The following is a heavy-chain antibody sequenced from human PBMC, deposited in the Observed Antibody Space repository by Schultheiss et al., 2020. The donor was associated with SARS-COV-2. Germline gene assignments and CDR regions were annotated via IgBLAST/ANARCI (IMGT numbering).Heavy chain of an antibody. J-gene: IGHJ1*01. CDR3: ARQSSSGWYPQYFQH. Sequence: SETLSLTCAVYGGSFSGYYWSWIRQPPGKGLEWIGYIYYSGSTNYNPSLKSRVTISVDTSKNQFSLKLSSVTAADKAVYYCARQSSSGWYPQYFQHWGQGTLVTVSS. CDR1: GGSFSGYY. V-gene: IGHV4-59*01. D-gene: IGHD6-19*01. CDR2: IYYSGST.